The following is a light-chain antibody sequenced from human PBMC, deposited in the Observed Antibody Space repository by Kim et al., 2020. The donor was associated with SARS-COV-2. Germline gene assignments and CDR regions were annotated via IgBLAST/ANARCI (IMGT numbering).Light chain of an antibody. CDR1: QSISSW. V-gene: IGKV1-5*03. J-gene: IGKJ1*01. CDR2: KAS. Sequence: SASVGDRFTITCRASQSISSWLAWDQQKPGKAPNLLIYKASSLESGVPSRFSGSGSGTEFTLTISSLQPDDFATYYCQQYNSYWTFGQGTKVDIK. CDR3: QQYNSYWT.